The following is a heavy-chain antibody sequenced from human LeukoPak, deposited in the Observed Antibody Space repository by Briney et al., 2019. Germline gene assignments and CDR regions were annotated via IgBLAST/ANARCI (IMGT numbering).Heavy chain of an antibody. CDR2: ISSSSSYI. J-gene: IGHJ4*02. CDR1: GFTFITYS. D-gene: IGHD4-17*01. Sequence: GGSLRLSCAASGFTFITYSMNWVRQAPGKGLEWVSSISSSSSYIYYGDSVKGRFTISRDNVKNSLYLQMDSLTADDAAVYFCARLRGPSDYWGQGTLVTVSS. V-gene: IGHV3-21*01. CDR3: ARLRGPSDY.